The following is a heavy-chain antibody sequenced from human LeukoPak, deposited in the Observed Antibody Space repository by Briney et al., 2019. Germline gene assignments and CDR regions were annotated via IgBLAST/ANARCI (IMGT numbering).Heavy chain of an antibody. J-gene: IGHJ5*02. Sequence: PSETLSLTCTVSGGSISSYYWSWIRQPAGKGLEWIGSIYHSGSTYYNPSLKSRVTISVDTSKNQFSLKLSSVTAADTAVYYCARHRCGSTSCYIWFDPWGQGTLVTVSS. CDR1: GGSISSYY. V-gene: IGHV4-59*08. D-gene: IGHD2-2*01. CDR3: ARHRCGSTSCYIWFDP. CDR2: IYHSGST.